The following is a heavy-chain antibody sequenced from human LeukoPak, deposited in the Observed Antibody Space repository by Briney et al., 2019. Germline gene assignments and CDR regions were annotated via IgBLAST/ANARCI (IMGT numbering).Heavy chain of an antibody. CDR2: TSAYNGNT. J-gene: IGHJ5*02. D-gene: IGHD1-26*01. Sequence: ASVKVSCKASGYTFTSYGISWVRQAPGQGLEWMGWTSAYNGNTNYAQKLQGRATMTTDTSTSTAYMELRSLRSDDTAVYYCARSLFSRVGTHHPGPNWFDPWGQGTLVTVSS. CDR1: GYTFTSYG. CDR3: ARSLFSRVGTHHPGPNWFDP. V-gene: IGHV1-18*01.